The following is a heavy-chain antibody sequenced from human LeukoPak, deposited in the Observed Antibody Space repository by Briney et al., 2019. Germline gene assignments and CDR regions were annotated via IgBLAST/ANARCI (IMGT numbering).Heavy chain of an antibody. J-gene: IGHJ4*02. CDR3: AREKVQGVIRLFDY. Sequence: PSETLSLTCAVYGGSFSGYYWSWIRQPPGKGLEWIGEINHSGSTNYNPSLKGRVTISVDTSKNQFSLKLSSVTVADTAVYYCAREKVQGVIRLFDYWGQGTLVTVSS. D-gene: IGHD3-10*01. V-gene: IGHV4-34*01. CDR2: INHSGST. CDR1: GGSFSGYY.